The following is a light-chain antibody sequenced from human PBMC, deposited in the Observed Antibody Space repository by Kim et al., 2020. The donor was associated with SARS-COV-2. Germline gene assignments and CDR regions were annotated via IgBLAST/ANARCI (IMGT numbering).Light chain of an antibody. CDR2: EVN. CDR1: ISDVGSYNL. Sequence: QSITLSCTGPISDVGSYNLVSWYQHHPGKVPRAVIYEVNKRPSGVSYRFSGSKSGNTASLTISGLQAEDEADYYCCAYAPSSTFVLFGGGTKLTVL. V-gene: IGLV2-23*02. J-gene: IGLJ3*02. CDR3: CAYAPSSTFVL.